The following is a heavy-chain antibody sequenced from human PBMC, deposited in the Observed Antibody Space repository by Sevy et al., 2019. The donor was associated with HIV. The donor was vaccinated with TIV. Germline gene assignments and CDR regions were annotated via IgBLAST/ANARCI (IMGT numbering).Heavy chain of an antibody. CDR3: ARESSNRDGYNPFDY. CDR1: GGSISSYY. Sequence: SETLSLTCTVSGGSISSYYWSWIRQPPGKGLEWIGYIYYSGSTNYNPSLKSRVTISVDMSKNQFSLKLSSVTAADTAVYYCARESSNRDGYNPFDYWGQGTLVTVSS. CDR2: IYYSGST. D-gene: IGHD5-12*01. J-gene: IGHJ4*02. V-gene: IGHV4-59*01.